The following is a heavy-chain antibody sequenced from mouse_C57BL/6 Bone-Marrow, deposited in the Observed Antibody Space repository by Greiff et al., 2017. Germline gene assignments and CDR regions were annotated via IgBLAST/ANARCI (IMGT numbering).Heavy chain of an antibody. Sequence: VQLQQSGAELARPGASVKLSCKASGYTFTSYGISWVKQRTGQGLEWIGEIYPRSGNTHYNEKFKGKATLTADKSSSTAYMELRSLTTEDSAVYFCARWGNWCFDYWGQGTTLTVSS. V-gene: IGHV1-81*01. CDR3: ARWGNWCFDY. D-gene: IGHD4-1*01. CDR2: IYPRSGNT. CDR1: GYTFTSYG. J-gene: IGHJ2*01.